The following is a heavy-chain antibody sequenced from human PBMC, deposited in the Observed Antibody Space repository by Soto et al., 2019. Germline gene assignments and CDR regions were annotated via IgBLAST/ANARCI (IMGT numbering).Heavy chain of an antibody. J-gene: IGHJ4*02. Sequence: SETLSLTCTVSGGSISSGDYYWSWIRQPPGKGLEWIGYIYYSGSTYYNPSLKSRVTISVDTSKSQFSLKLSSVTAADTAVYYCARVRGGYFDYWGQGTPVTVPQ. CDR2: IYYSGST. D-gene: IGHD3-16*01. CDR1: GGSISSGDYY. V-gene: IGHV4-30-4*01. CDR3: ARVRGGYFDY.